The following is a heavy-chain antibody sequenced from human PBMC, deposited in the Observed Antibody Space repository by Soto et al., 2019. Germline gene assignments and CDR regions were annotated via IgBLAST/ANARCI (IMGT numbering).Heavy chain of an antibody. CDR3: ARDTEQQLVLYWFDP. V-gene: IGHV3-21*01. J-gene: IGHJ5*02. D-gene: IGHD6-13*01. Sequence: GGSLRLSCAASGFTFSSYSINWVRPAPGRGLEWVSSISSSSSYIYYADSVKGRFTISRDNAKNSLYLQMNSLRAEDTAVYYCARDTEQQLVLYWFDPWGQGTLVTVSS. CDR1: GFTFSSYS. CDR2: ISSSSSYI.